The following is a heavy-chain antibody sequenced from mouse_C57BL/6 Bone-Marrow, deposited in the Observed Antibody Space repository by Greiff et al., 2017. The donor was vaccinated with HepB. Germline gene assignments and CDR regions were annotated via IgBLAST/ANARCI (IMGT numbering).Heavy chain of an antibody. Sequence: VQLKESGGGLVQPGGSLKLSCAASGFTFSDYGMAWVRQAPRKGPEWVAFISNLAYSIYYADNVTGRFTMSRENAENTLYLEMSSLRSEDTAMYYCERQLRLRAMDYWGQGTSVTVSS. CDR1: GFTFSDYG. D-gene: IGHD3-2*02. CDR2: ISNLAYSI. V-gene: IGHV5-15*01. J-gene: IGHJ4*01. CDR3: ERQLRLRAMDY.